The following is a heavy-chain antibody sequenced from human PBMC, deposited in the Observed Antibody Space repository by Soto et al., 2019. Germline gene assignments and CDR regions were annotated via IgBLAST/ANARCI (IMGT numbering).Heavy chain of an antibody. CDR1: GYIFNKYP. Sequence: ASVKVSCKASGYIFNKYPIHWVRQAPGQGLEWMGWITTASGATGYSQKFQGRVTLIRDTFANTAYMELSSLRSEDTAVYYCVRKDYYGSGVYYFDYWGQGTLVTVSS. V-gene: IGHV1-3*04. D-gene: IGHD3-10*01. CDR2: ITTASGAT. CDR3: VRKDYYGSGVYYFDY. J-gene: IGHJ4*02.